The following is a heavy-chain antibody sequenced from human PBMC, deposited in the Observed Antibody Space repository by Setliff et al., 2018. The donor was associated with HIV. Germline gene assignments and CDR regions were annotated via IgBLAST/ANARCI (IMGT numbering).Heavy chain of an antibody. D-gene: IGHD3-22*01. CDR3: ARSLVPSGYYYGRHAFDI. Sequence: SETLSLTCTVSGGSISSNNYYWGWIRQPPGKGLEWIGSINYSGSTYQNPSLKSRVTISVDTSKNQYSLKLSSVTAADTAVYYCARSLVPSGYYYGRHAFDIWGQGTKVTVSS. V-gene: IGHV4-39*01. CDR2: INYSGST. CDR1: GGSISSNNYY. J-gene: IGHJ3*02.